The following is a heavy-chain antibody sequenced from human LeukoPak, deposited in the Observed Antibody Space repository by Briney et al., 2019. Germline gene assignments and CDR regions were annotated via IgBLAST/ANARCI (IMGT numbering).Heavy chain of an antibody. CDR3: ARDCRDILTGYPPGFYGMDA. V-gene: IGHV3-21*01. CDR2: ISSSSSYI. Sequence: GGSLRLSCAASGFTFSSYSMNWVRQAPGKGLEWVSSISSSSSYIYYADSVKGRFTISRDNAKNSLYLQMNSLRAEDTAVYYCARDCRDILTGYPPGFYGMDAWGQGTTVTVSS. CDR1: GFTFSSYS. D-gene: IGHD3-9*01. J-gene: IGHJ6*02.